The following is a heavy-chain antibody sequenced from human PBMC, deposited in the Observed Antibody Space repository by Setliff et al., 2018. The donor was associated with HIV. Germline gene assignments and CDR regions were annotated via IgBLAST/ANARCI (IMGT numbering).Heavy chain of an antibody. CDR2: IRSKAFGGTT. CDR3: TRVNTYYYDSSGYSIYFDL. CDR1: GFTFGDYP. J-gene: IGHJ2*01. V-gene: IGHV3-49*03. Sequence: GGSLRLSCTASGFTFGDYPMSWFRQAPGKGLEWVGFIRSKAFGGTTEYAASVKGRFTISRDDSKSIAYLQMNSLKTEDTAVYYCTRVNTYYYDSSGYSIYFDLWGRGTLVTVS. D-gene: IGHD3-22*01.